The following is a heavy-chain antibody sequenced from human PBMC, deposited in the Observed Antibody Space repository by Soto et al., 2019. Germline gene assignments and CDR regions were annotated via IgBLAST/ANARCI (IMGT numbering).Heavy chain of an antibody. V-gene: IGHV3-30*18. D-gene: IGHD6-13*01. CDR3: AKDPGRVSLRGYFDY. CDR1: GFTLSSYG. CDR2: ISYDGSNK. Sequence: GGSLRLSCAASGFTLSSYGMHWVRQAPGKGLEWVAVISYDGSNKYYADSVKGRFTISRDNSKNTLYLQMNSLRAEDTAVYYCAKDPGRVSLRGYFDYWGQGTLVTVSS. J-gene: IGHJ4*02.